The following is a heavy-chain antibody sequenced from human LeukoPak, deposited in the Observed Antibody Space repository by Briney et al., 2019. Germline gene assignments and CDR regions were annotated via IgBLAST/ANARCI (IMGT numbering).Heavy chain of an antibody. CDR1: GGSISSYY. CDR3: ARAMVRGVSLDP. J-gene: IGHJ5*02. V-gene: IGHV4-4*07. Sequence: SETLSLTCTVSGGSISSYYWSWIRQPAGKGLEWIGRIYTSGSTYYNPSLKSRVTISVDTSKNQFSLKLSSVTAADTAVYYCARAMVRGVSLDPWGQGTLVTVSS. CDR2: IYTSGST. D-gene: IGHD3-10*01.